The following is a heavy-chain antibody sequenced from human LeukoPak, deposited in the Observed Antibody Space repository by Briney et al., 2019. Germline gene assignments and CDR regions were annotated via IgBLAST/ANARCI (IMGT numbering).Heavy chain of an antibody. CDR1: GSTFTSYC. CDR3: AREDWRIVSYNYGMDV. V-gene: IGHV3-7*01. CDR2: IKQDGSEK. J-gene: IGHJ6*02. D-gene: IGHD1-1*01. Sequence: GGSLRLSCAASGSTFTSYCMSWVRQAPGKGLEWVANIKQDGSEKYYVASVKGRFTISRDNAKNSLYLQINILRAEDTAVYYCAREDWRIVSYNYGMDVWGQGTTVTVSS.